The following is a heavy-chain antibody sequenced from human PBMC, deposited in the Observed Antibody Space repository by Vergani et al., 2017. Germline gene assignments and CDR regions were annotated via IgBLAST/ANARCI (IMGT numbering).Heavy chain of an antibody. CDR3: ARNHITGTTPLNWFDP. Sequence: QVQLQQWGAGLLKPSETLSLTCAVYGGSFSGYYWSWIRQHPGKGLEWIGYIYYSGSTYYNPSLKSRVTISVDTSKNQFSLKLSSVTAADTAVYYCARNHITGTTPLNWFDPWGQGTLVTVSS. V-gene: IGHV4-34*01. J-gene: IGHJ5*02. CDR1: GGSFSGYY. CDR2: IYYSGST. D-gene: IGHD1-7*01.